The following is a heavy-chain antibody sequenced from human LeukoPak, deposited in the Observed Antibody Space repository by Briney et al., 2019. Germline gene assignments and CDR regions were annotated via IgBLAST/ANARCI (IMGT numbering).Heavy chain of an antibody. D-gene: IGHD3-22*01. CDR1: GFTFSDCY. CDR3: ARGGYDSSGWPSQFDY. CDR2: ISSSGSTI. J-gene: IGHJ4*02. Sequence: PGGSLRLSCAASGFTFSDCYMSWIRQAPGKGLEWVSYISSSGSTIYHADPVKGRFTISRDNAKNSLYLQMNSLRAEDTAVYYCARGGYDSSGWPSQFDYWGQGTLVTVSS. V-gene: IGHV3-11*01.